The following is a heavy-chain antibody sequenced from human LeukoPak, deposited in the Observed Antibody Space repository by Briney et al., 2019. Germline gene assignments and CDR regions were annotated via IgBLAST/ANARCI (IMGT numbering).Heavy chain of an antibody. CDR1: GYTFTGYY. CDR3: ARAFPTEETPVRWFDP. Sequence: GASVKVSCKASGYTFTGYYMHWVRQAPGQGLEWMGWINPNSGGTNYAQKFQGWVTMTRDTSISTAYMELSRLRSDDTAVYYCARAFPTEETPVRWFDPWGQGTLVTVSS. V-gene: IGHV1-2*04. CDR2: INPNSGGT. J-gene: IGHJ5*02. D-gene: IGHD1-1*01.